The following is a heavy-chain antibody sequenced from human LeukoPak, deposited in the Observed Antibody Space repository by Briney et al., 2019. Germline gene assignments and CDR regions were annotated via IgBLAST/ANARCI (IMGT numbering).Heavy chain of an antibody. D-gene: IGHD3-9*01. CDR1: GYTFTGYY. CDR3: ARGGRYFDWLSPNYFDY. J-gene: IGHJ4*02. CDR2: INPNSGGT. V-gene: IGHV1-2*02. Sequence: GASVKVSCKASGYTFTGYYMHWVRQAPGQGLEWMGWINPNSGGTNYAQKLQGRVTMTRDTSISTAYMELSRLRSDDTAVYYCARGGRYFDWLSPNYFDYWGQGTLVTVSS.